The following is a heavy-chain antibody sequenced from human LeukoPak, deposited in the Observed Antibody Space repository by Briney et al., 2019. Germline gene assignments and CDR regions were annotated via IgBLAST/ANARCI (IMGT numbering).Heavy chain of an antibody. CDR1: GFTFSTYW. Sequence: GGSLRLSCAACGFTFSTYWMSWVRQAPGKGLEWVANIKQHGSEKYYVDSVKGRFTISRDNAKNSLYLQMNSLRAEDTAVYYCARANYDFWSGSPTYYYYYYMDVWGKGTTVTVSS. J-gene: IGHJ6*03. V-gene: IGHV3-7*01. CDR3: ARANYDFWSGSPTYYYYYYMDV. D-gene: IGHD3-3*01. CDR2: IKQHGSEK.